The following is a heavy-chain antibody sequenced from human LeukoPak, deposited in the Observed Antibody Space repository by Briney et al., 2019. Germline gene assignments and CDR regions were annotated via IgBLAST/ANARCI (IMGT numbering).Heavy chain of an antibody. J-gene: IGHJ4*02. CDR3: ARVMLNDYDSSGLVDY. CDR1: GGTFSSYA. V-gene: IGHV1-69*04. Sequence: SVTVSFTASGGTFSSYAISWVRQAPGQGLEWMGRIIPILGIANYAQKFQGRVTITTDTSTSTAYMELRSLRSDDTAVYYCARVMLNDYDSSGLVDYWGQGTLVTVSS. CDR2: IIPILGIA. D-gene: IGHD3-22*01.